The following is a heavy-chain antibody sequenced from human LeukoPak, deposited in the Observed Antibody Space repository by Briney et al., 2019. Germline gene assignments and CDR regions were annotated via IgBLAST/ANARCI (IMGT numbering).Heavy chain of an antibody. CDR1: GFTFRSYA. CDR2: VSASADNT. J-gene: IGHJ4*02. Sequence: PGGSLRLSCAASGFTFRSYATSWVRQAPGKGLEWVSAVSASADNTYYADFVKGRFTISRDNSKNTLYLQVHSLRVDDMAVYYCAKEAHRPLPTDCWGQGTLVTVSS. CDR3: AKEAHRPLPTDC. V-gene: IGHV3-23*01.